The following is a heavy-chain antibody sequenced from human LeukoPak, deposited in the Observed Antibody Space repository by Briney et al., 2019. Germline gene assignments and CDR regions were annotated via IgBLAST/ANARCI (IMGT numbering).Heavy chain of an antibody. J-gene: IGHJ5*02. V-gene: IGHV4-34*01. Sequence: PSETLSLTCAVYGGSFSGYYWSWIRQPPGKGLEWIGEINHSGSTNYNPSLKSRVTISVDTSTNQFSLKLSSVTAADTAVYYCARGVHYCSSTSCYRYNWFDPWGQGTLVTVPS. CDR3: ARGVHYCSSTSCYRYNWFDP. CDR2: INHSGST. CDR1: GGSFSGYY. D-gene: IGHD2-2*02.